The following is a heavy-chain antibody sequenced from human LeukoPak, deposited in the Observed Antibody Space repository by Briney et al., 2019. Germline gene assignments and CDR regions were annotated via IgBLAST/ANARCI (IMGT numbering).Heavy chain of an antibody. CDR1: GYTFTGHY. D-gene: IGHD4-17*01. V-gene: IGHV1-2*02. CDR2: INPNSGGT. Sequence: GASVKVSCKASGYTFTGHYMHWVRQAPGQGLEWMGWINPNSGGTNYAQKFQGRVTMTRDTSISTAYMELSRLRSDDTAVYYCARYLHGDYPWYYYYMDVWGKGTTVTVSS. CDR3: ARYLHGDYPWYYYYMDV. J-gene: IGHJ6*03.